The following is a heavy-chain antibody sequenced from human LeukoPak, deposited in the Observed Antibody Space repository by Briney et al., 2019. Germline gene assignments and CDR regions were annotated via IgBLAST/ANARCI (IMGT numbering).Heavy chain of an antibody. Sequence: GGSLRLSCAASGFTVSSNYMSWVRQAPGKELEWVSIIYSDGSTYYADSVKGRFTISRDNSKNTLYLQMNSLRAEDTAVYYCAKSGATFVWGQGTLVTVSS. V-gene: IGHV3-53*01. CDR3: AKSGATFV. CDR1: GFTVSSNY. J-gene: IGHJ4*02. D-gene: IGHD1-26*01. CDR2: IYSDGST.